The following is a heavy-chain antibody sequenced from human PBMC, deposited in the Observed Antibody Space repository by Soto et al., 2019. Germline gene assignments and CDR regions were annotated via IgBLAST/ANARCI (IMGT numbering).Heavy chain of an antibody. J-gene: IGHJ6*03. CDR1: GFTFSDHY. CDR2: TRNKANSYTT. V-gene: IGHV3-72*01. Sequence: GGSLRLSCAASGFTFSDHYMDWVRQAPGKGLEWVGRTRNKANSYTTEYAASVKGRFTISRDDSKNSLYLQMNSLKTEDTAVYYCARAPYYDFWSGYDYYYYMDVWGKGTTVTVSS. D-gene: IGHD3-3*01. CDR3: ARAPYYDFWSGYDYYYYMDV.